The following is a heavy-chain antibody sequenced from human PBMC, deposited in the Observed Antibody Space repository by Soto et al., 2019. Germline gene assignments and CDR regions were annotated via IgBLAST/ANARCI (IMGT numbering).Heavy chain of an antibody. Sequence: QVQLQESGPGLVKPSQTLSLTCTVSGGSISSGGYYWIWIRQHPGKGLEWIGYIYYSGSTYYNPSLKSRVTISVDTSKNQFSLKLSSVTAADTAVYYCAREGIAAAGPSGWFDPWGQGTLVTVSS. CDR2: IYYSGST. D-gene: IGHD6-13*01. V-gene: IGHV4-31*03. CDR1: GGSISSGGYY. J-gene: IGHJ5*02. CDR3: AREGIAAAGPSGWFDP.